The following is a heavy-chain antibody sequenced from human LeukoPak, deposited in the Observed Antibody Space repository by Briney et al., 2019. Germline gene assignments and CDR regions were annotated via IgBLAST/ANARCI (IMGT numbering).Heavy chain of an antibody. CDR3: ARDGFLGPVTAYLDY. V-gene: IGHV3-74*01. CDR2: FRSDGSST. Sequence: PGGSLSLSCAASGCTFSSYARHWVRQPPGKGLVWVGRFRSDGSSTSYADSVKGRFTISRDNARNTLYLQMNSLRAEDTAVYYCARDGFLGPVTAYLDYWGQGTPVTVSS. CDR1: GCTFSSYA. J-gene: IGHJ4*02. D-gene: IGHD2-21*02.